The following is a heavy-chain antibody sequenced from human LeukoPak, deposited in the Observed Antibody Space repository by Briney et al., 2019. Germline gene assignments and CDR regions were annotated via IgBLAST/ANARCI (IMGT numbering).Heavy chain of an antibody. CDR2: IYYSGST. J-gene: IGHJ3*02. D-gene: IGHD3-22*01. V-gene: IGHV4-59*01. Sequence: SETLSLTCAVYGGSFSGYYWSWIRQPPGKGLEWIGYIYYSGSTNYNPSLKSRVTISVDTSKNQFSLKLSSVTAADTAVYYCARGGGSITMIVVADDAFDIRGQGTMVTVSS. CDR3: ARGGGSITMIVVADDAFDI. CDR1: GGSFSGYY.